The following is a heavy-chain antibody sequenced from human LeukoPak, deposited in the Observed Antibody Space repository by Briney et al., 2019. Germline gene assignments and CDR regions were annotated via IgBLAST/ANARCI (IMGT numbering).Heavy chain of an antibody. D-gene: IGHD6-6*01. V-gene: IGHV3-15*07. CDR3: TSFTISSGFP. CDR2: IKSKTDGGTT. CDR1: GFTVSDHY. J-gene: IGHJ5*02. Sequence: GGSLRLSCVASGFTVSDHYIDWVRQAPGKGLEWVGRIKSKTDGGTTDYAAPVKGRFSISRDDSTNTLYLQMNSLKAEDTAVYYCTSFTISSGFPWGQGTLVTVSS.